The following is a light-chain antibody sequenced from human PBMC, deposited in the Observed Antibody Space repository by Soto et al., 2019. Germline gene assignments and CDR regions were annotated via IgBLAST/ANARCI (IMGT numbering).Light chain of an antibody. CDR1: SSNIGRNT. CDR2: RNN. CDR3: ASWDDSLNAKV. Sequence: QSVLIQPPSASGTPGQRVTISCSGSSSNIGRNTVNWYQQFPGTAPRLLIFRNNQWPSGVPDRFSGSKSGTSASLAISGLQSGDEADYYCASWDDSLNAKVFGGGTQLTVL. J-gene: IGLJ3*02. V-gene: IGLV1-44*01.